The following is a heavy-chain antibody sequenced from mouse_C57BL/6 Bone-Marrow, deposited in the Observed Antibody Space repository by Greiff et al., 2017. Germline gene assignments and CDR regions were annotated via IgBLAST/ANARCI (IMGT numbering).Heavy chain of an antibody. Sequence: VQLQESGAELVRPGASVTLSCKASGYTFTDYEMHWVKQTPVHGLEWIGAIDPETGGTAYNQKFKGKAILTADKSSSTAYMELRSLTSEDSSVYYCTYYYYGSSAWFAYWGQGTLVTVSA. D-gene: IGHD1-1*01. J-gene: IGHJ3*01. V-gene: IGHV1-15*01. CDR3: TYYYYGSSAWFAY. CDR1: GYTFTDYE. CDR2: IDPETGGT.